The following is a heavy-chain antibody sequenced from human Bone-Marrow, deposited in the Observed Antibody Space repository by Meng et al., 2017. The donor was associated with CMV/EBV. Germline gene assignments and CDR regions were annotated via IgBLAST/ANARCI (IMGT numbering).Heavy chain of an antibody. V-gene: IGHV1-58*01. J-gene: IGHJ3*02. D-gene: IGHD3-3*01. CDR1: GFTFSSSA. CDR3: APLAVYYGAFDI. CDR2: IVVASGNT. Sequence: GGSLRLSCAASGFTFSSSAVQWVRQARGQRLEWIGWIVVASGNTNFAQRFQDRVTITRDMSTSTAYMELSSLRSEDTAVYYWAPLAVYYGAFDIWGQGTLVNVAS.